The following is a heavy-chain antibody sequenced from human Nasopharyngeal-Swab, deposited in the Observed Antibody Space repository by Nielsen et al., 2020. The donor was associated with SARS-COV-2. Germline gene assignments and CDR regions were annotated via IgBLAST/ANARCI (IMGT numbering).Heavy chain of an antibody. CDR3: ARGRPGTYYTYYYGLDV. Sequence: SETLSLTCSVSDVSLRRGGFYWTWLRQPAGRGLEVIGRTSIRGTTNYSPPFKNRVTMSLDTSKKQFFLRLASVSAADTAIYYCARGRPGTYYTYYYGLDVWGQGTTVTVSS. J-gene: IGHJ6*02. CDR2: TSIRGTT. V-gene: IGHV4-61*02. CDR1: DVSLRRGGFY. D-gene: IGHD1-26*01.